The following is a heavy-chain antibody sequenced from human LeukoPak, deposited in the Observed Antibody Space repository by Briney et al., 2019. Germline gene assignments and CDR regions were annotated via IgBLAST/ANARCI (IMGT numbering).Heavy chain of an antibody. CDR1: GFTFSSYG. V-gene: IGHV3-23*01. J-gene: IGHJ4*02. D-gene: IGHD3-22*01. CDR3: AKEYYYDSSGYYPFDY. Sequence: HTGGSLRLSCAASGFTFSSYGMSWVRQAPGKGLEWVSAISGSGGSTYYADSVKGRFTISRDNSRNTLYLQMNSLRAEDTAVYYCAKEYYYDSSGYYPFDYWGQGTLVTVSS. CDR2: ISGSGGST.